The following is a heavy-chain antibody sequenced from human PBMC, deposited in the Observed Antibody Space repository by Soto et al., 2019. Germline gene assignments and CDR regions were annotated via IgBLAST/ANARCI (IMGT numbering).Heavy chain of an antibody. CDR2: VSADGINT. J-gene: IGHJ4*02. V-gene: IGHV3-30-3*01. CDR1: GFTFSNYA. D-gene: IGHD2-8*01. CDR3: ARAPYGQFHYFDY. Sequence: QVHLVDSGGGVVQPGRSLRLSCAASGFTFSNYAMHWVRQAPGKGLEWVAFVSADGINTYYADSVRGRFSISRDNSRDTLYLQINSLRVEDTAVYYCARAPYGQFHYFDYWGQGTLVTVSS.